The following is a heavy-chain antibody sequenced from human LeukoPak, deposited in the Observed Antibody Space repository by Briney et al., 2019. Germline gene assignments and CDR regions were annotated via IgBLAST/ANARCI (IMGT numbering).Heavy chain of an antibody. V-gene: IGHV4-30-2*01. Sequence: SQTLSLTCTVSGGSISSGGYYWSWIRQPPGKGLEWIGYIYHSGSTYYNPSLKSRVTISVDRSKNQFSLKLSSVTAADTAVYYCARDGGYCSSTSCYGDYWGQGTLVTVSS. J-gene: IGHJ4*02. CDR3: ARDGGYCSSTSCYGDY. CDR1: GGSISSGGYY. CDR2: IYHSGST. D-gene: IGHD2-2*01.